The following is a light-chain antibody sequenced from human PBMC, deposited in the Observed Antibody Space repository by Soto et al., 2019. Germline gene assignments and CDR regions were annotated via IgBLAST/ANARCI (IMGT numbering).Light chain of an antibody. Sequence: QSALTQPRSVSGSPGQSVTISCTGTSSDVGGYKYVSWYQHHPGKAPKVVIYEVTKRPSGVPDRFSGSQSGNTASLTVSGPQAEDEADYYCSSYGGTNNVVFGGGTKLTVL. CDR3: SSYGGTNNVV. V-gene: IGLV2-8*01. J-gene: IGLJ2*01. CDR2: EVT. CDR1: SSDVGGYKY.